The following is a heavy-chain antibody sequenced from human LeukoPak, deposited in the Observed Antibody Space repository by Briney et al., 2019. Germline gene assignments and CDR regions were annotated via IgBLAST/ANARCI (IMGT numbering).Heavy chain of an antibody. Sequence: PSETLSLTCTVSGDSISSGSYYWSWIRQPAGKGLEWIGEINHSGSTNYNPSLKSRVTISVDTSKNQFSLKLSSVTAADTAVYYCARGAGIAAAGTFDYWGQGTLVTVSS. CDR2: INHSGST. V-gene: IGHV4-61*10. CDR1: GDSISSGSYY. D-gene: IGHD6-13*01. CDR3: ARGAGIAAAGTFDY. J-gene: IGHJ4*02.